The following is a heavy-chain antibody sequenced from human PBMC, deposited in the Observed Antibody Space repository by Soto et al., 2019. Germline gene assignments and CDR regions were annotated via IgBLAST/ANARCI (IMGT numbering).Heavy chain of an antibody. CDR2: IYYPCYT. D-gene: IGHD1-1*01. V-gene: IGHV4-39*02. CDR1: GGPISSSSYY. Sequence: QLQLQESGPGLVRPSETLSLTCTVSGGPISSSSYYWVWIGQAPGKGLEWLATIYYPCYTDHNPTLKTHVTISVDTSKDQFSLKLTSVTAADTALYYCAREPATAKPEGVDFWGQGTLVTVSS. CDR3: AREPATAKPEGVDF. J-gene: IGHJ4*02.